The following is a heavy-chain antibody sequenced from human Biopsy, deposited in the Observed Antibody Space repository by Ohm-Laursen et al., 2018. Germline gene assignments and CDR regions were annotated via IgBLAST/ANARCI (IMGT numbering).Heavy chain of an antibody. D-gene: IGHD6-19*01. CDR3: ARGMRSSGWPYFDS. CDR1: GGSISNYY. CDR2: IYSSGST. V-gene: IGHV4-4*07. Sequence: GTLSLTCTVSGGSISNYYWSWIRQPAGKGLEWIVRIYSSGSTNYNPSLKSRVTMSVDTSKNQFSLKLSSVTAADTAIYYCARGMRSSGWPYFDSWGQGTLVTVSS. J-gene: IGHJ4*02.